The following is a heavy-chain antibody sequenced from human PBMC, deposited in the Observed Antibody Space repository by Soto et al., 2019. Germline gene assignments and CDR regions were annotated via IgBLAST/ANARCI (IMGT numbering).Heavy chain of an antibody. D-gene: IGHD3-10*01. Sequence: QVQLVESGGGVVQLGRPPVLSCAGSGFTFSNYGLHWVRQPPGKGLEGGAVLWYDGIKKYYEDAVKGRFTMARDNSKNTLYLQMNSLRAEDTAVYYCARENYGSGSFDYWGQGTLVTVSS. CDR2: LWYDGIKK. CDR3: ARENYGSGSFDY. CDR1: GFTFSNYG. J-gene: IGHJ4*02. V-gene: IGHV3-33*01.